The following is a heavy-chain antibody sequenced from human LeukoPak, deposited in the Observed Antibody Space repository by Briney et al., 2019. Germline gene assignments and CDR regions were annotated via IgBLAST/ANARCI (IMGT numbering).Heavy chain of an antibody. CDR3: ARNRGYYVSDY. CDR2: LSMRGTT. CDR1: GASIRSSF. V-gene: IGHV4-59*01. Sequence: SETLSLTCTVSGASIRSSFWNWIRQPPGRGLEWIGYLSMRGTTNYNPSLKSRVTISADTSENQFSLKVSSVTAADTAVYYCARNRGYYVSDYWGQGILVTVSS. D-gene: IGHD1-26*01. J-gene: IGHJ4*02.